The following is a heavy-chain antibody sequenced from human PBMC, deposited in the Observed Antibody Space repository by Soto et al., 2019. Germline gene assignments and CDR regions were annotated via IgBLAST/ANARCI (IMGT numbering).Heavy chain of an antibody. CDR2: ISWNSGSI. CDR1: GFTFDDYA. V-gene: IGHV3-9*01. Sequence: TGGSLRLSCAASGFTFDDYAMHWVRQAPGKGLEWVSGISWNSGSIGYADSVKGRFTISRDNAKNSLYLQMNSLRAEDTALYYCAKDKGGAAGTHLGAFDIWGQGTMVTVSS. CDR3: AKDKGGAAGTHLGAFDI. J-gene: IGHJ3*02. D-gene: IGHD6-13*01.